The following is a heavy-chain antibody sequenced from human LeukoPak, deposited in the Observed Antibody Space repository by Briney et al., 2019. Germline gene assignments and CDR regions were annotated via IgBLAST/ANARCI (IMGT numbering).Heavy chain of an antibody. V-gene: IGHV1-18*01. J-gene: IGHJ4*02. D-gene: IGHD5-24*01. CDR3: AREWRDGYNRKDINHDY. Sequence: ASVKVSCKASGYTFTSYGISWVRPAPGQGLEWMGWISAYNGNTNYAQKLQGRVTMTTDTSTSTAYMELRSLRSDDTAVYYCAREWRDGYNRKDINHDYWGQGTLVTVSS. CDR1: GYTFTSYG. CDR2: ISAYNGNT.